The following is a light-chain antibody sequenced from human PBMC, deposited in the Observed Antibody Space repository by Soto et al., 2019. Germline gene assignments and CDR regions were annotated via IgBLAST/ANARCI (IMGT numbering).Light chain of an antibody. Sequence: DIQMTQSPSSVSASVGDRFTITCRPSQFISTHLNWYQHKPGKAPQLLIYGASRLQSGVPSRFSASGSATDFALTITSLQPEDFATYYCHQSYSNPPTFGQGTRLEIK. CDR1: QFISTH. V-gene: IGKV1-39*01. CDR3: HQSYSNPPT. CDR2: GAS. J-gene: IGKJ5*01.